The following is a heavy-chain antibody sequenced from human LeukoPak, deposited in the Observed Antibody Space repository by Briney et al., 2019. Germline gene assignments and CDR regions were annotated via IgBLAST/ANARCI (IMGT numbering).Heavy chain of an antibody. CDR2: IYPGDSDT. V-gene: IGHV5-51*01. CDR1: GYSFTSYW. D-gene: IGHD6-13*01. Sequence: GESLKISCKGSGYSFTSYWIGWVRQMPGKGLEWMGIIYPGDSDTRYSPSFQGQVTISADKSISTAYLQWSSLKASDTAMYYCARLLHLDHIPAAALDYWGQGTLVTVSS. J-gene: IGHJ4*02. CDR3: ARLLHLDHIPAAALDY.